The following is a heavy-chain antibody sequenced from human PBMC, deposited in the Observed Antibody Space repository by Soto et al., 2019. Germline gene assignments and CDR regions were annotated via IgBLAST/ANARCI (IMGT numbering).Heavy chain of an antibody. Sequence: DVQLVESGGGLVQPGRSLRLSCAASGFTFGDHAMHWVRQAPGKGLEWVSGISWNSGSIGYADSVKGRFTISRDNAKNSLYLQMNGLRPEDTALYYCAKAQFIAVAGSYFDYWGQGTLATVSS. CDR2: ISWNSGSI. J-gene: IGHJ4*02. V-gene: IGHV3-9*01. CDR1: GFTFGDHA. CDR3: AKAQFIAVAGSYFDY. D-gene: IGHD6-19*01.